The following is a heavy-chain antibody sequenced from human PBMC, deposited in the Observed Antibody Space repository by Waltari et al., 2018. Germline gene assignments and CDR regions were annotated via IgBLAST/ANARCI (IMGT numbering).Heavy chain of an antibody. CDR1: G. Sequence: GSSGVLQNPGKSLHWIWTINPGVATIYSPSLAIPVTMSLDTSINHFSLNMHSATAAYTAVYYCARDRGGGLYLDSWGRGILVSVSP. CDR2: INPGVAT. V-gene: IGHV4-4*02. J-gene: IGHJ4*02. D-gene: IGHD5-12*01. CDR3: ARDRGGGLYLDS.